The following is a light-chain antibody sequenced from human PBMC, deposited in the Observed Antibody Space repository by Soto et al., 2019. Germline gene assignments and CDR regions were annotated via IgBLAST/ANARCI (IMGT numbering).Light chain of an antibody. J-gene: IGKJ5*01. CDR2: KAS. CDR3: QQRSNWLIT. V-gene: IGKV1-5*03. CDR1: QSISSW. Sequence: DIQMTQSPSTLSASVGDRVTITCRASQSISSWLAWYQQKPGKAPKLLIYKASSLESGVPSRFSGSGSGTEFTLTISSLQPDDFATYYCQQRSNWLITFGQGTRLEIK.